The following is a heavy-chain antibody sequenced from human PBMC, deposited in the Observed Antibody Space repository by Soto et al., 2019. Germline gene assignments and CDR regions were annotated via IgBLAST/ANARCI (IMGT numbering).Heavy chain of an antibody. J-gene: IGHJ4*02. V-gene: IGHV3-15*07. CDR2: IKSKTDGGTT. D-gene: IGHD5-12*01. CDR3: TTDLLIVDIVATDY. CDR1: GFTFSNAW. Sequence: GGSLRLSCAASGFTFSNAWMNWVRQAPGKGLEWVGRIKSKTDGGTTDYAAPVKGRFTISRDDSKNTLYLQMNSLKTEDTAVYYCTTDLLIVDIVATDYWGQGTLVTVS.